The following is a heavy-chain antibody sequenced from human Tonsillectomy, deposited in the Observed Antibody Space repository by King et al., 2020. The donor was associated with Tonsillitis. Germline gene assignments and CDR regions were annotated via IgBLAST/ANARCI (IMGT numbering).Heavy chain of an antibody. J-gene: IGHJ3*02. CDR1: GFTFSTYS. D-gene: IGHD2-15*01. CDR3: ARGACSAGTCYQDDSFDI. Sequence: VQLVESGGGLVKPGGSLRLSCAASGFTFSTYSMNWVRQAPGKGLEWVSSISTSSSYKSYADSVKGRFTISRDNAKNSLYLQMNSLRAEDTAVYYCARGACSAGTCYQDDSFDIWGQGTMVTVSS. CDR2: ISTSSSYK. V-gene: IGHV3-21*01.